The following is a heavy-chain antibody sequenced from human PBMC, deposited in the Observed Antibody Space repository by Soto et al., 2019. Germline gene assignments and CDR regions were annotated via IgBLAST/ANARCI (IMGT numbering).Heavy chain of an antibody. D-gene: IGHD6-13*01. CDR1: GGTFSSYA. Sequence: ASVKVSCKASGGTFSSYAISWVRQAPGQGLEWMGGIIPIFGTANYAQKFQGRVTITADESTSTAYMELSSLRSEDTAVYYCARLAAAGTFLDYWGQGTLVTVSS. V-gene: IGHV1-69*13. CDR3: ARLAAAGTFLDY. J-gene: IGHJ4*02. CDR2: IIPIFGTA.